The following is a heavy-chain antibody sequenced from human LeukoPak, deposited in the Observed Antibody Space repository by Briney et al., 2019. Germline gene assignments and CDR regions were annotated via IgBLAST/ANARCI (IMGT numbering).Heavy chain of an antibody. J-gene: IGHJ3*02. CDR3: ARPRSSGYPGAFDI. CDR2: IYTSGST. V-gene: IGHV4-4*07. Sequence: SETLSLTCTVSGGSISSYYWSWIRQPAGKGLEWIGRIYTSGSTNYNPSLKSRVTISVDTSKNQFSLKLSSVTAADTAVYYCARPRSSGYPGAFDIWGQGTMVTVSS. CDR1: GGSISSYY. D-gene: IGHD3-22*01.